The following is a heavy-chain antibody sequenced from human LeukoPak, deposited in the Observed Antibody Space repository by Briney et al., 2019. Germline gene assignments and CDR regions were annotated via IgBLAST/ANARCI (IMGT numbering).Heavy chain of an antibody. CDR1: GFTFSSYW. J-gene: IGHJ4*02. CDR2: MSTDGSST. D-gene: IGHD2-8*01. CDR3: ARGAHVLMVYAPFDY. V-gene: IGHV3-74*03. Sequence: GGSLRLSCGASGFTFSSYWMHWVRQAPGKGLVWVSSMSTDGSSTTYAESVRGRFTISRDNAKNTLYLQMNSLRAEDTAVYYCARGAHVLMVYAPFDYWGQGTLVTVSS.